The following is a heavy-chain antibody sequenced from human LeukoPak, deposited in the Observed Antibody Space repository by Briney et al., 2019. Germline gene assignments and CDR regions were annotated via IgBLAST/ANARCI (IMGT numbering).Heavy chain of an antibody. D-gene: IGHD4/OR15-4a*01. V-gene: IGHV3-7*01. J-gene: IGHJ4*02. CDR2: IKQDGSEK. Sequence: GGSLRLSCAASGFTFSSYRMSWVRQAPGKGLEWVANIKQDGSEKYYVDSVKGRFTISRDNAKNSLYLQMNSLRAEDTAVYYCARDPIMDYGGYNDYWGQGTLVTVSS. CDR1: GFTFSSYR. CDR3: ARDPIMDYGGYNDY.